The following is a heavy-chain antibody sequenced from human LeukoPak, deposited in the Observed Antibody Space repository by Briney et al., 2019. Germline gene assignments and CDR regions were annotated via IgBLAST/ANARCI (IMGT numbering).Heavy chain of an antibody. V-gene: IGHV3-23*01. CDR2: ISGSGGST. D-gene: IGHD1-26*01. Sequence: GGSLRLSCAASGFTFSSYAMSWVRQAPGKGLAWVSTISGSGGSTYYADSVKGRFTISRDNSKNTLYLQMNSLRAEDTAVYYCAKDGGELPATFDYWGQGTLVTVSS. J-gene: IGHJ4*02. CDR3: AKDGGELPATFDY. CDR1: GFTFSSYA.